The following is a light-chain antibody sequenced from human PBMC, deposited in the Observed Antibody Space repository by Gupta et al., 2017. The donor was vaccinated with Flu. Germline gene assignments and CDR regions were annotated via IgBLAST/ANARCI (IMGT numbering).Light chain of an antibody. CDR1: QHINSW. J-gene: IGKJ4*01. CDR3: LQANSFPLS. Sequence: GDRGSITCRASQHINSWLAWYQKKPGQAPKVLIDAASSLQSGVPSRFSGSGYGTDFTLTISSLQPEDFATYFCLQANSFPLSFGGGTKVEMK. V-gene: IGKV1-12*01. CDR2: AAS.